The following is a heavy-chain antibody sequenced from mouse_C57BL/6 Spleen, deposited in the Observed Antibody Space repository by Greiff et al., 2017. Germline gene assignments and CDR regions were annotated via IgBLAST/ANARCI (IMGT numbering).Heavy chain of an antibody. J-gene: IGHJ2*01. Sequence: EVQVVESGAELVKPGASVKLSCTASGFNIKDYYMHWVKQRTEQGLEWIGRIDPEDGETKYAPKFPGKATITADTSSNTAYQQLSSLTSEDTAVDYCARGVTTVVPDYWGQGTTLTVSS. D-gene: IGHD1-1*01. CDR3: ARGVTTVVPDY. CDR2: IDPEDGET. V-gene: IGHV14-2*01. CDR1: GFNIKDYY.